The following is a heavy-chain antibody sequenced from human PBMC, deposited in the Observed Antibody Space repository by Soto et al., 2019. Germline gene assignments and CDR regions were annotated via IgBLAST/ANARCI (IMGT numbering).Heavy chain of an antibody. CDR1: GFTFSSYG. CDR3: AGDRRLGTHFDY. D-gene: IGHD1-26*01. CDR2: IWYDGSNK. J-gene: IGHJ4*02. V-gene: IGHV3-33*01. Sequence: QVQLVESGGGVVQPGRSLRLSCAASGFTFSSYGMHWVRQAPGKGLEWVAVIWYDGSNKYYADSVKGRFTISRDNSKNTLYLQMNSLRAEDTAVYYCAGDRRLGTHFDYWGQGTLVTVSS.